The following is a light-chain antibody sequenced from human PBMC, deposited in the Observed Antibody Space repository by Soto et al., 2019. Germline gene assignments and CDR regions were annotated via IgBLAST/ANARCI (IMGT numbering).Light chain of an antibody. CDR3: QQANSFPQT. J-gene: IGKJ1*01. CDR1: QAISTW. V-gene: IGKV1D-12*01. Sequence: DIQMTQSPSSVSASVGDRVTITCRASQAISTWLAWYQQNPGKAPKLLIYSASNMQSGVPSRFSGSGSGTDFTLTISSLQPEDFATYYCQQANSFPQTFGQGTKVEIK. CDR2: SAS.